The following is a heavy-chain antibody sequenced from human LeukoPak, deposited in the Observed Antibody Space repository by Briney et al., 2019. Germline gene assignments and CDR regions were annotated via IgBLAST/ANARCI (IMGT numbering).Heavy chain of an antibody. Sequence: ASVKVSCKASGYTFTNYDINWVRQATGQGLEWMGWINPNSGGTNYAQKFQGRVTMTRDTSISTAYMELSRLRSDDTAVYYCARRGDGWFDYWGQGTLVTVSS. V-gene: IGHV1-2*02. CDR3: ARRGDGWFDY. CDR2: INPNSGGT. J-gene: IGHJ4*02. D-gene: IGHD5-24*01. CDR1: GYTFTNYD.